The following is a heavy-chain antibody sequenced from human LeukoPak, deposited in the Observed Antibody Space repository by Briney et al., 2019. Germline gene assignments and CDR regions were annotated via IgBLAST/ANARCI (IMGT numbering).Heavy chain of an antibody. J-gene: IGHJ5*02. Sequence: SETLSLTCAVYGGSFSGYYWSWIRQPPGKGLEWVGEINHSGSTNYNPSLKSRVTISVDTSKNQLSLKLSSLTAADTAVYYCARAWKGYIAVAGTVWFDPWGQGTLVTVSS. CDR3: ARAWKGYIAVAGTVWFDP. CDR2: INHSGST. D-gene: IGHD6-19*01. V-gene: IGHV4-34*01. CDR1: GGSFSGYY.